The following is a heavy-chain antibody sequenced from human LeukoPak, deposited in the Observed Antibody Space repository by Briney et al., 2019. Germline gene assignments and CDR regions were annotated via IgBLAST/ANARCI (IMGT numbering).Heavy chain of an antibody. J-gene: IGHJ6*03. CDR3: ARRSLGYRRYMDV. D-gene: IGHD5-24*01. Sequence: SETLSLTCTVSSGSISTSNYYWGWIRQPPGKGLEWIGSIYHSGTTYYNPSLKSRVTISVDTSKNQFSLKLSSVTAADTAVYYCARRSLGYRRYMDVWGKGTTVTISS. V-gene: IGHV4-39*07. CDR2: IYHSGTT. CDR1: SGSISTSNYY.